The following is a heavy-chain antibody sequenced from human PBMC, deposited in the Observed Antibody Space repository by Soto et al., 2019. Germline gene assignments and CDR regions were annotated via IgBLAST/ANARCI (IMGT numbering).Heavy chain of an antibody. V-gene: IGHV1-69*13. J-gene: IGHJ6*02. Sequence: SVKVSCKASGGTFSSYAISWVRQAPGQGLEWMGGIIPIFGTANYAQKFQGRVTITADESTSTAYMELSSLRSEDTAVYYCAREWEYCSGGSCCSKFAHYYYGMDVWGQGTTVTVSS. CDR3: AREWEYCSGGSCCSKFAHYYYGMDV. CDR1: GGTFSSYA. CDR2: IIPIFGTA. D-gene: IGHD2-15*01.